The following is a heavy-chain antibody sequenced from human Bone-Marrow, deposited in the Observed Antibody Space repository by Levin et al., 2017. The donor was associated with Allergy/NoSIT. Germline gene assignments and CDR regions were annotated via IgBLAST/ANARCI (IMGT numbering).Heavy chain of an antibody. J-gene: IGHJ3*02. CDR1: GFTFSNYA. D-gene: IGHD4-11*01. V-gene: IGHV3-23*01. Sequence: GGSLRLSCKASGFTFSNYAMTWVRQGPGKGLDWVSTIVGSGSSTYYTGSVKGRFTISRDNSKNTVYLQMNSLKTEDTAVYFCVTDDYNNLRGGGFSVGGGGFGDAFDIWGQGTVVTVSS. CDR3: VTDDYNNLRGGGFSVGGGGFGDAFDI. CDR2: IVGSGSST.